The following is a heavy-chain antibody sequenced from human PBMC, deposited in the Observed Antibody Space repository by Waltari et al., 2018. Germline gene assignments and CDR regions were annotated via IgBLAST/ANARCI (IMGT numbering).Heavy chain of an antibody. D-gene: IGHD2-2*01. Sequence: QVQLVQSGAEVKKPGSSVKVSCKASGGTFSSYAISWVRQAPGQGLEWMGGIIPIFGTANYAQEFQGRVTITADESTSTAYMELSSLRSEDTAVYYCAREEVNCSSTSCYVNWFDPWGQGTLVTVSS. J-gene: IGHJ5*02. CDR2: IIPIFGTA. V-gene: IGHV1-69*01. CDR1: GGTFSSYA. CDR3: AREEVNCSSTSCYVNWFDP.